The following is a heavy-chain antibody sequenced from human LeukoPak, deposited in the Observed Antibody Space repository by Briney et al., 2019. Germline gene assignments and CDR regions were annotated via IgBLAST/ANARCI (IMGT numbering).Heavy chain of an antibody. CDR3: ARAPTMVRGVIITVGAFDI. CDR2: IYSGGST. V-gene: IGHV3-53*01. D-gene: IGHD3-10*01. Sequence: GGSLRLSCAASGFTVSSNYMSWVRQAPGKGLEWVSVIYSGGSTYYADSVEGRFTISRDNSKNTLYLQMNSLRAEDTAVYYCARAPTMVRGVIITVGAFDIWGQGTMVTVSS. CDR1: GFTVSSNY. J-gene: IGHJ3*02.